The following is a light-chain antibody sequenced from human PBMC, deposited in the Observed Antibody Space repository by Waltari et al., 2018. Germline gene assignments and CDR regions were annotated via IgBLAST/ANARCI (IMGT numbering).Light chain of an antibody. J-gene: IGKJ1*01. CDR3: QQHGTLPAT. CDR2: RAS. Sequence: EIVLTQSPGTASLSPGDRVTLSCRASQSVGSSSLAWYPQNPGQAPRLVIYRASRRATGIPDRFSGSGSGTDFSLTISRLEPEDFAVYYCQQHGTLPATFGQGTKVEIK. V-gene: IGKV3-20*01. CDR1: QSVGSSS.